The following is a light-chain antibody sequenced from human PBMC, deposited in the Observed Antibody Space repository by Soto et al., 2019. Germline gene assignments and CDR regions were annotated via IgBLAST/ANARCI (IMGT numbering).Light chain of an antibody. CDR1: QSVSSSY. Sequence: EIVLTQAPGTLSLSPGERATLSFRASQSVSSSYLACYHQKPGPAPRLLIYGASSRATGIPDRFSGSGSGTDFTLTISRLEPEDVAVYYCQKYGSSLITFGQGTRLEI. V-gene: IGKV3-20*01. CDR3: QKYGSSLIT. CDR2: GAS. J-gene: IGKJ5*01.